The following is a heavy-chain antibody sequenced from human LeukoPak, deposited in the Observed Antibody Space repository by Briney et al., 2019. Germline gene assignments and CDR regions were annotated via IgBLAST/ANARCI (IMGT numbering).Heavy chain of an antibody. J-gene: IGHJ5*02. Sequence: SETLSLTCTVSDGSTSGYFWTWIRQPPGKGLEWIGNTYYSGSTNYNPSLKSRVTISVDTSKNLFSLKLTSVTAADTAVYYCATCRDEFGDYGFTSWGQGTLVTVSS. CDR1: DGSTSGYF. CDR2: TYYSGST. D-gene: IGHD4-17*01. CDR3: ATCRDEFGDYGFTS. V-gene: IGHV4-59*01.